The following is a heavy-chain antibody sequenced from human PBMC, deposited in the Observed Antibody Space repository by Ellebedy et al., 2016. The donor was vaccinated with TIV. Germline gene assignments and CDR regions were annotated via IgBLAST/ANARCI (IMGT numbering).Heavy chain of an antibody. V-gene: IGHV4-59*08. CDR3: ARHLRRDGYNLGYYLDY. Sequence: MPSETLSLTCTVSGGSISSYYWSWIRQPPGKGLEWIGYIYYSGSTNYNPSLKSRVTISVDTSKNQFSLKLSSVTAADTAVYYCARHLRRDGYNLGYYLDYWGQGTLVTVSS. D-gene: IGHD5-24*01. J-gene: IGHJ4*02. CDR1: GGSISSYY. CDR2: IYYSGST.